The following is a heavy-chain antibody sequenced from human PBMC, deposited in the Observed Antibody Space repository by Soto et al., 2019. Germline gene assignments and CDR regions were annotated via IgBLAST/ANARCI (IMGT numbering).Heavy chain of an antibody. CDR2: IYSGGST. CDR3: ARDPPTTAAVGSNWFDP. D-gene: IGHD6-13*01. J-gene: IGHJ5*02. V-gene: IGHV3-66*01. CDR1: GFTFSSNY. Sequence: GGSLRLSCVASGFTFSSNYMSWVRQAPGKGLEWVSVIYSGGSTYYTESEKGRFTISRDNSRNTLYLQMNSLRAEDTAVYYCARDPPTTAAVGSNWFDPWGQGTLVTVSS.